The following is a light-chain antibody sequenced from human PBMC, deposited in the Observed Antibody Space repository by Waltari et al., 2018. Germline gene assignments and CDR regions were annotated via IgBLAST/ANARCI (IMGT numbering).Light chain of an antibody. V-gene: IGLV2-23*01. Sequence: QSALTQPASVSGSPGQSITISCTGPSSDVGNYNLVSWYQQHPGKAPKLMIYEGNKRPSGVSKRFSGSKSGNMAFLTISGLQAEDEADYYCCSYAGSSAPRVFGGGTKLTVL. CDR3: CSYAGSSAPRV. CDR2: EGN. CDR1: SSDVGNYNL. J-gene: IGLJ3*02.